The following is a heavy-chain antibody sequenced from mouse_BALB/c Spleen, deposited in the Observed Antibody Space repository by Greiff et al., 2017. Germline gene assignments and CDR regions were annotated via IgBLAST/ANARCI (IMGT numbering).Heavy chain of an antibody. CDR2: ISSGGST. V-gene: IGHV5-6-5*01. D-gene: IGHD1-2*01. CDR3: ARDLTTAFAY. Sequence: EVKLMESGGGLVKPGGSLKLSCAASGFTFSSYAMSWVRQTPEKRLEWVASISSGGSTYYPDSVKGRFTISRDNARNILYLQMSSLRSEDTAMYYCARDLTTAFAYWGQGTLVTVSA. J-gene: IGHJ3*01. CDR1: GFTFSSYA.